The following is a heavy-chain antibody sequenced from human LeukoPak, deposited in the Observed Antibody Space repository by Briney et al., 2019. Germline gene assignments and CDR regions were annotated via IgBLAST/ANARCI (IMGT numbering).Heavy chain of an antibody. CDR2: IYTSGST. D-gene: IGHD6-13*01. V-gene: IGHV4-4*07. J-gene: IGHJ5*02. Sequence: SETLSLTCTVSGGSISSYYWSWIRQPAGQGLEWIGLIYTSGSTNYNPSLESRVTMSVDTSKNQFSLKLRSVTAADTAVYYCARDLAAAPYNWFDPWGQGTLVTVSS. CDR3: ARDLAAAPYNWFDP. CDR1: GGSISSYY.